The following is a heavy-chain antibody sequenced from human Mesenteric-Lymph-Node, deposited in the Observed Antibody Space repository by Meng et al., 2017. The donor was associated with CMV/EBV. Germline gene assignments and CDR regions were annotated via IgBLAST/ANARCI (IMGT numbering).Heavy chain of an antibody. D-gene: IGHD1-1*01. CDR3: AREVGLQNWNDEKWFDP. Sequence: RTAGITWVRQAPGQGLEWMGGSIPIFGTANYAQKFRRSVTITADASSNTAYMDLNSLTSDDTAVYYCAREVGLQNWNDEKWFDPWGQGTLVTVSS. J-gene: IGHJ5*02. CDR1: RTAG. V-gene: IGHV1-69*01. CDR2: SIPIFGTA.